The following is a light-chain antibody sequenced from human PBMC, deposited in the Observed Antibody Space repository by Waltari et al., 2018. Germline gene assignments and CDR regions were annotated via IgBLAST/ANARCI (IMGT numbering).Light chain of an antibody. CDR3: QQYNNWPPGT. Sequence: TVVTQSPATLSVSPRESATLPCKTRQIIGSRLAWYQQKPGQAPRLIIYGASVRAIGIPARFSGSGSETEFTLTISSLQSEDFAVYYCQQYNNWPPGTFGQGTKVEI. CDR1: QIIGSR. V-gene: IGKV3-15*01. J-gene: IGKJ1*01. CDR2: GAS.